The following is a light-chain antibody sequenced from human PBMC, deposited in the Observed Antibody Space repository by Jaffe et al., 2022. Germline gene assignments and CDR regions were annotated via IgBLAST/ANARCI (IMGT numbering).Light chain of an antibody. Sequence: QSALTQPASVSGSPGQSITISCTGTSSDVGSYNLVSWYQQHPGKAPKLMIYEGSKRPSGVSNRFSGSKSGNTASLTISGLQAEDEADYYCCSYAGSSTFRDVVFGGGTKLTVL. V-gene: IGLV2-23*03. CDR3: CSYAGSSTFRDVV. CDR2: EGS. CDR1: SSDVGSYNL. J-gene: IGLJ2*01.